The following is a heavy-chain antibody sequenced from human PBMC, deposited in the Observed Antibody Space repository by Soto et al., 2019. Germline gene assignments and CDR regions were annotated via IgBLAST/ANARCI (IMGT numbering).Heavy chain of an antibody. J-gene: IGHJ4*02. D-gene: IGHD6-13*01. CDR2: ISYDGSNK. CDR3: ARGVGYSSSWDPPYYFDY. V-gene: IGHV3-30-3*01. CDR1: GFTFSSYA. Sequence: QVQLVESGGGVVQPGRSLRLSSAASGFTFSSYAMHWVRQAPGKGLEWVAVISYDGSNKYYADSVKGRFTISRDNSKNTLYLQMNSLRAEDTAVYYCARGVGYSSSWDPPYYFDYWGQGTLVTVSS.